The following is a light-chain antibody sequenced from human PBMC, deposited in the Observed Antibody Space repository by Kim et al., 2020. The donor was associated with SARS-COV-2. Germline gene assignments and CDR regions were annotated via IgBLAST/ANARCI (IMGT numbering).Light chain of an antibody. CDR3: QAWDSGEYVV. CDR1: NLGDKY. CDR2: QDA. J-gene: IGLJ2*01. Sequence: SYELTQPPSVSVSPGQTASITCSGDNLGDKYACWYQQKPGQSPVLVIYQDAKRPSGIPERFSGSNSGNTATLTISGTQAMDEADYYCQAWDSGEYVVFGGGTQLTVL. V-gene: IGLV3-1*01.